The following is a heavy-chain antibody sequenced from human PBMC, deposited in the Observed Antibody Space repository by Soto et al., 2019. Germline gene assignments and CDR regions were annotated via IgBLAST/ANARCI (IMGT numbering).Heavy chain of an antibody. CDR1: GGSISSYY. CDR3: ARSRYSGYDSLDY. D-gene: IGHD5-12*01. V-gene: IGHV4-59*08. J-gene: IGHJ4*02. CDR2: IYYSGST. Sequence: TSETLSLTCTVSGGSISSYYWSWIRQPPGKGLEWIGYIYYSGSTNYNPSLKSRVTISVDTSKNQFSLKLSSVTAADTAVYYCARSRYSGYDSLDYWGQGTLVTV.